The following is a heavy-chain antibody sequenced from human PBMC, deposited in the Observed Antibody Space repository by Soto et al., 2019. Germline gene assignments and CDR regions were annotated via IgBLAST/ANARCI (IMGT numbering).Heavy chain of an antibody. D-gene: IGHD2-15*01. V-gene: IGHV4-59*01. CDR3: ARVRVDNYYGMDV. CDR1: GGSISSYY. Sequence: QVQLQESGPGLVKPSETLSLTCTVSGGSISSYYWSWIRQPPGKGLEWIGYIYYSGSTNYNPSLKSRVTISVDTSKNQFSLKLSSVTAADTAVYYCARVRVDNYYGMDVWGQGTTVTVSS. J-gene: IGHJ6*02. CDR2: IYYSGST.